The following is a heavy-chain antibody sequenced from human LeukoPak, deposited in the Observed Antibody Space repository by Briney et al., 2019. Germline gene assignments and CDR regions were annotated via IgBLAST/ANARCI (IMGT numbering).Heavy chain of an antibody. V-gene: IGHV3-7*01. J-gene: IGHJ4*02. CDR2: IKQDGSEK. D-gene: IGHD5-12*01. CDR1: GFTFSNYW. Sequence: GGSLRLSCAASGFTFSNYWMNWVRQAPGKGLEWVANIKQDGSEKYYVDSVKGRFTISRDNTKNSLYLQMNSLRAEDTAVYYCARDLQWLRLYYSDYWGQGTLITVSS. CDR3: ARDLQWLRLYYSDY.